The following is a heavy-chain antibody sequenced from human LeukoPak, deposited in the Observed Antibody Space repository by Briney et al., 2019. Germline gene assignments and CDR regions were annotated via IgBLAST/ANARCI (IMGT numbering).Heavy chain of an antibody. J-gene: IGHJ5*02. CDR1: GGSISSSSYY. CDR2: IYYSGST. V-gene: IGHV4-39*01. Sequence: ASETLSLTCTVSGGSISSSSYYWGWIRQPPGKGLEWIGSIYYSGSTYYNPSLKSRVTISVDTSKNQFSLKLSSVTAADTAVYYCARRMSDYYGSDYNWFDPWGQGTLVTVSS. D-gene: IGHD3-10*01. CDR3: ARRMSDYYGSDYNWFDP.